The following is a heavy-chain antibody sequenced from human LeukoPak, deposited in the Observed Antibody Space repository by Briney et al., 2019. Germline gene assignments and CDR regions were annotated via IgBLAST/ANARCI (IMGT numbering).Heavy chain of an antibody. J-gene: IGHJ4*02. CDR1: GDSISSSNW. D-gene: IGHD3-10*01. V-gene: IGHV4-4*02. CDR2: IYYSGST. CDR3: ARSNPTRGLWFGELYDY. Sequence: SGTLSLTCTVSGDSISSSNWWSWVRQPPGKGLAWIGSIYYSGSTYYNPSLKSRVTISVDTSKNQFSLKLSSVTAADTAVYYCARSNPTRGLWFGELYDYWGQGTLVTVSS.